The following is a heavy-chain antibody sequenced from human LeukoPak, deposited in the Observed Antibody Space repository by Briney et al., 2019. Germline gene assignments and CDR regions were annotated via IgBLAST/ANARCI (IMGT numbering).Heavy chain of an antibody. Sequence: GGSLRLSCAASGFTFSGYAMHWVRQAPGKGLEWVAVISYDGSNKYYADSVKGRFTISRDNSKNTLYLQMNSLRAEDTAVYYCASASSGSRDYWGQGTLVTVSS. D-gene: IGHD1-26*01. V-gene: IGHV3-30-3*01. J-gene: IGHJ4*02. CDR3: ASASSGSRDY. CDR2: ISYDGSNK. CDR1: GFTFSGYA.